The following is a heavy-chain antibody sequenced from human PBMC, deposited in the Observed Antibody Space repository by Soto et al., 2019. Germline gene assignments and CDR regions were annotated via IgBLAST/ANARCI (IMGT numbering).Heavy chain of an antibody. CDR2: ITFSGNTV. CDR3: ARVSWREKYGMDV. J-gene: IGHJ6*02. V-gene: IGHV3-11*01. CDR1: GFTFSDSY. Sequence: QVQLVESGGGLVKPGGSLRLSCAASGFTFSDSYMSWIRQAPGKGLGLFSYITFSGNTVYYADSLKGRFTISRDNAKNSLYLQMNRLRAEDTAVYYCARVSWREKYGMDVWGQGTTVTVSS.